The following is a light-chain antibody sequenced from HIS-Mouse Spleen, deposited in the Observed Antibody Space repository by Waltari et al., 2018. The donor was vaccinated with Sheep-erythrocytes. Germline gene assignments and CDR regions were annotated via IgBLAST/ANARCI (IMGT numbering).Light chain of an antibody. J-gene: IGLJ3*02. Sequence: QSALTQPAPVSGSPGQSITISWYQPHPGKAPNLMIYDVSNRPSGVSNRFSGSKSGNTASLTISGLQAEDEADYYCSSYTSSSTWVFGGGTKLTVL. CDR3: SSYTSSSTWV. V-gene: IGLV2-14*03. CDR2: DVS.